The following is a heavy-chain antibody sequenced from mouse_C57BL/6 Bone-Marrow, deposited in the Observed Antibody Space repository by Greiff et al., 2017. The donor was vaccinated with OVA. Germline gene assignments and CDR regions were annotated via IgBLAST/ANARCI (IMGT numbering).Heavy chain of an antibody. CDR3: ARGFTWFAY. V-gene: IGHV1-64*01. CDR2: IHPNSGST. Sequence: VKLQESGAELVKPGASVKLSCKASGYTFTSYWMHWVKQRPGQGLEWIGMIHPNSGSTNYNEKFKSKATLTVDKSSSTAYMQLSSLTSEDSAVYYCARGFTWFAYWGQGTLVTVSA. J-gene: IGHJ3*01. CDR1: GYTFTSYW.